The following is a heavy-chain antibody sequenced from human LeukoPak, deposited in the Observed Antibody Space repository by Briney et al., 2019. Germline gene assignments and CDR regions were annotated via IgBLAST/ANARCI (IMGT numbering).Heavy chain of an antibody. J-gene: IGHJ3*02. CDR2: ISGSGGST. D-gene: IGHD3-22*01. CDR3: AKDYGESSGYYYRLSYAFDI. V-gene: IGHV3-23*01. Sequence: GGSLRLSCAASGFTFSSYAMSWVRQAPGKGLEWVSAISGSGGSTYYADSVKGRFTISRDNSKNTLYLQMNSLRAEDTAVYYCAKDYGESSGYYYRLSYAFDIWGQGTMVTVSS. CDR1: GFTFSSYA.